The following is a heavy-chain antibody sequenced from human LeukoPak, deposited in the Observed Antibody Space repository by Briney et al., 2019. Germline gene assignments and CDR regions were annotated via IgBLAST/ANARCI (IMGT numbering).Heavy chain of an antibody. J-gene: IGHJ6*03. V-gene: IGHV3-20*04. Sequence: GGSLRLSCGTSGFTFDDYGMAWVRQVPGKGLEWVSHINWNSGRIGYADSVKGRFIISRDNAKKSFFLQMNSLRAEDTAVYYCAREGVNGYYYYMDVWAKGTTVTVSS. D-gene: IGHD2-8*01. CDR3: AREGVNGYYYYMDV. CDR1: GFTFDDYG. CDR2: INWNSGRI.